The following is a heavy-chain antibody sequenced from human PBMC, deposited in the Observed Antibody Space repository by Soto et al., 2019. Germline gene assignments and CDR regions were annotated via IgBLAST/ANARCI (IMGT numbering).Heavy chain of an antibody. CDR3: ARDRHWESSGSRDGAFDI. V-gene: IGHV1-2*04. J-gene: IGHJ3*02. CDR1: GYSFTGYY. D-gene: IGHD3-22*01. CDR2: INPNSGGT. Sequence: ASVKVSCKASGYSFTGYYMHWVRQAPGQGLEWMGWINPNSGGTNYAQKFQGWATMTRDTSISTAYMELSRLRSDDTAVYYCARDRHWESSGSRDGAFDIWGQGTMVTVSS.